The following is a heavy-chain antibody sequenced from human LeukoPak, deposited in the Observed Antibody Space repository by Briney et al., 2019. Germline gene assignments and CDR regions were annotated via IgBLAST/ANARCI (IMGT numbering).Heavy chain of an antibody. V-gene: IGHV3-15*01. CDR1: GFTIGTAW. Sequence: GVSLRLSCVSSGFTIGTAWMSWVRQAPGKGLEWLGHIKSEGEGATTDYAAPAKGRFAISRDDSKNMIYLQMSSLKIDDTAIYYCIAHFPYFYGFDVWGKGTTVTVSS. CDR2: IKSEGEGATT. D-gene: IGHD3-3*02. J-gene: IGHJ6*04. CDR3: IAHFPYFYGFDV.